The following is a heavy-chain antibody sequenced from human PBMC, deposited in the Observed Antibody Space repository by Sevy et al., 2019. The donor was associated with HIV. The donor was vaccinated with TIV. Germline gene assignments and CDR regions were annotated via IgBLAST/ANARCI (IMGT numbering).Heavy chain of an antibody. Sequence: ASVKVSCKTSGYTFTTYDINWVRQATGQGLEWMGWMNPSRGNTGSAQKFQGRLTMTRDTSTSTAYMELSSLESQDTVVYYCARRRGFGELLGLGYWGQGTLVTVSS. CDR1: GYTFTTYD. V-gene: IGHV1-8*01. D-gene: IGHD3-10*01. CDR2: MNPSRGNT. CDR3: ARRRGFGELLGLGY. J-gene: IGHJ4*02.